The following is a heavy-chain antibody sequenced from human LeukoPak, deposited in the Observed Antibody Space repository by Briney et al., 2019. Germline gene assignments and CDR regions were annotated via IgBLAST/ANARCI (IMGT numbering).Heavy chain of an antibody. Sequence: VASVKVSCKASGYTFTGYYMHWVRQAPGQGLEWMGWINPNSGGTNYAQKFQGRVTMTRDTSISTAYMELSRLRSDDTAVYYCARDRKLKHSRYSSSWYSRREFDPWGQGTLVTVSS. J-gene: IGHJ5*02. V-gene: IGHV1-2*02. CDR1: GYTFTGYY. CDR3: ARDRKLKHSRYSSSWYSRREFDP. CDR2: INPNSGGT. D-gene: IGHD6-13*01.